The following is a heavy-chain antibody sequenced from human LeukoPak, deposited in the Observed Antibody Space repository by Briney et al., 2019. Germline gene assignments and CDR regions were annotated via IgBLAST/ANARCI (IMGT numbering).Heavy chain of an antibody. V-gene: IGHV3-74*01. CDR3: ARVRDISGHWGFLDY. CDR2: INSDGSNT. Sequence: GGSLRLSCAASGFTFSSYWMHWVRQAPGKGLVWVSRINSDGSNTNYADSVKGRFTISRDNAKNTLYLQMNSLRAEDTAVFYCARVRDISGHWGFLDYWGQGTLVTVSS. D-gene: IGHD6-19*01. J-gene: IGHJ4*02. CDR1: GFTFSSYW.